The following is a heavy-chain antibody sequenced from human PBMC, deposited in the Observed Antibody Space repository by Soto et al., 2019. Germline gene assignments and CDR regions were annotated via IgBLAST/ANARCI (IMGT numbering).Heavy chain of an antibody. Sequence: GGSRRLSCAASGFTFSSHAMGWLRQAPGTEPEWVAFVDGSGADTSYADSVKGRFTISRDNSENSLYLHMNSLRAEDTGRYFCAKEIFAAAYAATSAFDLWGQGT. J-gene: IGHJ4*02. CDR3: AKEIFAAAYAATSAFDL. CDR2: VDGSGADT. D-gene: IGHD2-8*01. CDR1: GFTFSSHA. V-gene: IGHV3-23*01.